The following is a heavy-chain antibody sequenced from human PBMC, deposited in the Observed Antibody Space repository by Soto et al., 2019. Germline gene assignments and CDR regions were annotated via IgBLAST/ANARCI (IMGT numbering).Heavy chain of an antibody. CDR1: SASISSSSYT. CDR2: IYYSGST. V-gene: IGHV4-39*07. CDR3: ARSQTTVTSYDY. J-gene: IGHJ4*02. Sequence: SETLSLTCTVSSASISSSSYTWGWIRQPPGKGLEWIGSIYYSGSTYYNPSLNSRVTVSVDTSKNQFSLKLSSVTAADTAVYYCARSQTTVTSYDYWGQGTLVTVSS. D-gene: IGHD4-17*01.